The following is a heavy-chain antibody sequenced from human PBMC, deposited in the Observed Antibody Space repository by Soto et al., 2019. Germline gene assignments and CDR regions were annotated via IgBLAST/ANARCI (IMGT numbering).Heavy chain of an antibody. V-gene: IGHV3-23*01. CDR1: GFTFSSYA. D-gene: IGHD2-2*01. Sequence: PGGSLRLSCAASGFTFSSYAMSWVRQAPGKGLEWVSAISGSGGSTYYADSVKGRFTISRDNSKDTLYLQMNSLRAEDTAVYYCAKDPVRYCSSTSCEVPSWGQGTLVTVSS. J-gene: IGHJ5*02. CDR2: ISGSGGST. CDR3: AKDPVRYCSSTSCEVPS.